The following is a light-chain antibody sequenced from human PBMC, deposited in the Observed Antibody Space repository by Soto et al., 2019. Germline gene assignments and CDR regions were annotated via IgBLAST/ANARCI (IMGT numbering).Light chain of an antibody. V-gene: IGKV3-20*01. CDR2: GAS. CDR3: LQDTAVPST. Sequence: EIVLTQSPGTLSLSPGERATLSCWASQSVPGNYLAWFQHKPGQAPRLPIYGASSRATGIPDGLSGSGAGLDFALPISRLEPEDLAVCYFLQDTAVPSTVGQAKKVEI. J-gene: IGKJ1*01. CDR1: QSVPGNY.